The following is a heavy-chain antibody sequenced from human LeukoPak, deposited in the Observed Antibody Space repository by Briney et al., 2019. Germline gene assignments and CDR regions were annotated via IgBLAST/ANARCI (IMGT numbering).Heavy chain of an antibody. Sequence: SETLSLTCAVHGGSFSGYYWSWIRQPPGKGLEWIGYIYYSGSTYYNPSLKSRVTISVDTSKNQFSLKLSSVTAADTAVYYCASYSSSWASVDYWGQGTLVTVSS. CDR3: ASYSSSWASVDY. CDR1: GGSFSGYY. CDR2: IYYSGST. D-gene: IGHD6-13*01. V-gene: IGHV4-59*12. J-gene: IGHJ4*02.